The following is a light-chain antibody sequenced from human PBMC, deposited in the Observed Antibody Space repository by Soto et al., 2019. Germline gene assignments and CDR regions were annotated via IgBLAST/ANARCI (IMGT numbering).Light chain of an antibody. CDR1: SSNIGAGYE. CDR3: QSYGGGAEV. J-gene: IGLJ2*01. V-gene: IGLV1-40*01. CDR2: GNT. Sequence: QSVLTQPPSVSGAPGQRVTISCTGSSSNIGAGYEVHWYQQIPGTAPKLLIYGNTNRPSGVPERFSGSKSGTSASLAIGGLQVEDEADYYCQSYGGGAEVFGGGTKLTVL.